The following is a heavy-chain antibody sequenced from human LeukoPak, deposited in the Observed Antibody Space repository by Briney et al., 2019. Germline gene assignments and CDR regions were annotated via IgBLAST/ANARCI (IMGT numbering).Heavy chain of an antibody. J-gene: IGHJ6*03. Sequence: ASVKVSCKASGGTFSSYAISWVRQAPGQGLEWMGGIIPIFGTANYAQKFQGRVTITANESTSTAYMELSSLRSEDTAVYYCAGGPVEYSSSSGHYYYYMDVWGKGTTVTVSS. CDR3: AGGPVEYSSSSGHYYYYMDV. D-gene: IGHD6-6*01. CDR2: IIPIFGTA. CDR1: GGTFSSYA. V-gene: IGHV1-69*13.